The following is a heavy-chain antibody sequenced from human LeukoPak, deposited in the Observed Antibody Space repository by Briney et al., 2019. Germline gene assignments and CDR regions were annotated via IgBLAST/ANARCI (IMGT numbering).Heavy chain of an antibody. CDR1: GFTFRSYS. V-gene: IGHV3-21*01. D-gene: IGHD2-21*01. J-gene: IGHJ5*02. CDR3: ARDPGGGGAKGHNWFDP. Sequence: PGGSLRLSXAASGFTFRSYSMNWVRQAPGKGLEWVSSISSSSSYIYYADSVKGRFTISRDNAKNTLYLQMNSLRVEDTAVYYCARDPGGGGAKGHNWFDPWGQGTLVTVSS. CDR2: ISSSSSYI.